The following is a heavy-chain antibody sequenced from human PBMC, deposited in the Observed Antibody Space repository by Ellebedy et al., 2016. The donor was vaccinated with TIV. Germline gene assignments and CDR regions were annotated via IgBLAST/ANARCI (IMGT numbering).Heavy chain of an antibody. CDR1: GFTFEDNA. J-gene: IGHJ4*02. CDR2: ISWNSGAI. CDR3: VKAPTNSGRLDC. V-gene: IGHV3-9*01. Sequence: SLKISCAASGFTFEDNAMHWVRQAPGKGLEWVSGISWNSGAIGYADSVKGRFTISRDNTKKSPYLQMDSLGAEDTALYYCVKAPTNSGRLDCWGQGTLVTVSS. D-gene: IGHD3-10*01.